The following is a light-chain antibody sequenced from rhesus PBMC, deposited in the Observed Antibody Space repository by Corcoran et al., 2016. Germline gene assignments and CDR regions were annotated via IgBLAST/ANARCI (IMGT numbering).Light chain of an antibody. Sequence: DIQMTQSPSALSASVGDRVTISCRASQNIYSNLAWYQQNPGKAPKLLIYAASRLETGIPSRFSGSGSWTDFNLTIRSLQPEDSAAYYCQHYYDNPLTVGGGTKVELK. CDR3: QHYYDNPLT. CDR2: AAS. J-gene: IGKJ4*01. V-gene: IGKV1S17*01. CDR1: QNIYSN.